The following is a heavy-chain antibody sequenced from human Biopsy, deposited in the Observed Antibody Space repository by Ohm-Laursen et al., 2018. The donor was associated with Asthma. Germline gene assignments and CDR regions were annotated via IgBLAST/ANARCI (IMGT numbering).Heavy chain of an antibody. D-gene: IGHD2-2*01. J-gene: IGHJ4*02. CDR1: GGYMRSGNYY. V-gene: IGHV4-39*01. CDR2: IYYSGTT. Sequence: SDTLSLTCRLSSGSGGYMRSGNYYWGWIRQPPGKGLEWIGSIYYSGTTYYSPSLKSRVTISVDTSKNQFSLILSSMTAADTAVYYCARHDHRWDTYADFWGQGTLVTVSS. CDR3: ARHDHRWDTYADF.